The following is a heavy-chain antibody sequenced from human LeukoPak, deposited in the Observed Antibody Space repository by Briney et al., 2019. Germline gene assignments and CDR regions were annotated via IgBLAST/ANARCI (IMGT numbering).Heavy chain of an antibody. CDR3: AKRSSGYPDY. CDR1: GFTFSNAW. J-gene: IGHJ4*02. V-gene: IGHV3-23*01. Sequence: GGSLRLSCEASGFTFSNAWMSWVRQAPGKGLEWVSAISGSGGSTYYADSVKGRFTISRDNSKNTLYLQMNSLRAEDTAVYYCAKRSSGYPDYWGQGTLVTVSS. CDR2: ISGSGGST. D-gene: IGHD6-19*01.